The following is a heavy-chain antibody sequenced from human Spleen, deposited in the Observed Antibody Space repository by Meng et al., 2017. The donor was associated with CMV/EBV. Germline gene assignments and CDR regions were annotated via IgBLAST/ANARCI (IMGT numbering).Heavy chain of an antibody. J-gene: IGHJ4*02. D-gene: IGHD3-22*01. V-gene: IGHV1-2*02. Sequence: ASVKVSCKASGYTFSNYYIYWVRQTPGQGLEWMGWINPNSGGTEYAPKFQGRVTMTRDTPSTTAYMELDRLRSDDTALYYCARAAYYFDSSNYPRFASFDYWGQGTLVTVSS. CDR2: INPNSGGT. CDR1: GYTFSNYY. CDR3: ARAAYYFDSSNYPRFASFDY.